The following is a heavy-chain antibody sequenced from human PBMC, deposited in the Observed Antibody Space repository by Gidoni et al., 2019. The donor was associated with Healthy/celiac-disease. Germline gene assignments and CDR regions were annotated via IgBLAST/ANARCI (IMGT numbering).Heavy chain of an antibody. V-gene: IGHV3-13*01. CDR1: GFTFRSYD. J-gene: IGHJ4*02. D-gene: IGHD3-16*01. Sequence: EVQLVESGGGLVQPGGSLRLSCAASGFTFRSYDRHWVRQATGKGLEWVSAIGTAGDTYYPGSVKGRFTISRENAKNSLYLQMNSLRAGDTAVYYCARDGGDVGGFDYWGQGTLVTVSS. CDR2: IGTAGDT. CDR3: ARDGGDVGGFDY.